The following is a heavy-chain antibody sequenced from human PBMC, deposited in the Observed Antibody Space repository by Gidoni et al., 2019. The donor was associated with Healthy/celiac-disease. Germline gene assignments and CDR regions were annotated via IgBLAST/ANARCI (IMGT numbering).Heavy chain of an antibody. D-gene: IGHD4-17*01. Sequence: VQLVESGGGVVPPGRSLRLSCAASGFTFSSYAMHWVRQAPGKGLEWVAFISYDGSNKYYADSVKGRFTISRDNSKNTLYLQMNSLRAEDTAVYYCAADRRYYWGQGTLVTVSS. CDR3: AADRRYY. V-gene: IGHV3-30-3*01. J-gene: IGHJ4*02. CDR2: ISYDGSNK. CDR1: GFTFSSYA.